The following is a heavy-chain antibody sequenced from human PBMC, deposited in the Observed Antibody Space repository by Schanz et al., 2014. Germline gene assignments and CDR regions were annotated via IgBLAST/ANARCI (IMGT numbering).Heavy chain of an antibody. Sequence: GQLAESGGGLVQPGGSLRLSCAVSGFTVSSNHMSWIRQAPGKGLEWVSYISGTTTYTNYADSVKGRFTISRDNAKISLYLQMNSLRAEDTAVYYCARVRRRIATPSTPSFRNYYYYAMDVWGQGTTVTVSS. V-gene: IGHV3-11*06. CDR3: ARVRRRIATPSTPSFRNYYYYAMDV. D-gene: IGHD6-13*01. J-gene: IGHJ6*02. CDR1: GFTVSSNH. CDR2: ISGTTTYT.